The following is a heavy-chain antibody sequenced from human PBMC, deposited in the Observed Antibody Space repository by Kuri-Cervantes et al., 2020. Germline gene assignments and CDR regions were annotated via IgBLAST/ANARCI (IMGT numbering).Heavy chain of an antibody. J-gene: IGHJ6*02. CDR2: ISAYNGNT. CDR3: ARVLGYCSSTSCYSYYYYYGMDV. Sequence: SVKVSCKASGYTFTSYGISWVRQAPGQGLEWMGWISAYNGNTNYAQKLQGRVTMTRNTSISTAYMELSSLRSEDTAVYYCARVLGYCSSTSCYSYYYYYGMDVWGQGTTVTVSS. V-gene: IGHV1-18*01. CDR1: GYTFTSYG. D-gene: IGHD2-2*01.